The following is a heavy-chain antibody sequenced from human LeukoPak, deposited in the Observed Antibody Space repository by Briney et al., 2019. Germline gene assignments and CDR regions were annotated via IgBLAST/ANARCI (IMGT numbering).Heavy chain of an antibody. CDR2: ISGSGGGT. CDR3: AKRGVVIRVILVGFHKEAYYFDS. J-gene: IGHJ4*02. Sequence: GGSLRLSCEVSGITLSNYGIRWVRQAPGKGLEWVAGISGSGGGTNYADSVKGRFTIYRDNSKNTLYLQMNSLRAEDTAVYFCAKRGVVIRVILVGFHKEAYYFDSWGQGALVTVSS. CDR1: GITLSNYG. V-gene: IGHV3-23*01. D-gene: IGHD3-22*01.